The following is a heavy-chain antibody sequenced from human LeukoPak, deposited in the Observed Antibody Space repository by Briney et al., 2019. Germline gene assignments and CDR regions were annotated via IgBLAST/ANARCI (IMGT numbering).Heavy chain of an antibody. D-gene: IGHD1-1*01. CDR3: ARSRDNVLDY. J-gene: IGHJ4*02. CDR2: ISSDGSDA. Sequence: GGSLRLSCAASGFIFSRYWMYWVRQVPGKGLLWVSRISSDGSDASYADSVEGRFAISRDSARNTLYLQMNSLRAEDTAVYYCARSRDNVLDYWGQGTLVTVSS. V-gene: IGHV3-74*01. CDR1: GFIFSRYW.